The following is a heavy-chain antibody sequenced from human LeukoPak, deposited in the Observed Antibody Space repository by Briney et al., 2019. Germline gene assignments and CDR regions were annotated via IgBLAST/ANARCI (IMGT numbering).Heavy chain of an antibody. V-gene: IGHV3-33*01. CDR3: VRERGQQPYYYYGMDV. CDR1: GFTFSSYG. CDR2: IWYDGSNK. J-gene: IGHJ6*02. Sequence: GRSLRLSCAASGFTFSSYGMHWVRRAPGKGLEWVAVIWYDGSNKYYADSVKGRFTISRDNSKNTLYLQMNSLRAEDTAVYYCVRERGQQPYYYYGMDVWGQGTTVTVSS. D-gene: IGHD6-13*01.